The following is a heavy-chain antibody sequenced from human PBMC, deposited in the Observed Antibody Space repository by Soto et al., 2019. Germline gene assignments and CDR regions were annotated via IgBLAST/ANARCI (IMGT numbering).Heavy chain of an antibody. CDR3: AHREGAVAGIEYFQH. Sequence: SGPTLVNPTQTLTLTCTFSGFSLSTSGVGVGWIRQPPGKALEWLALIYWDDDKRYSPSLKSRLTITKNTSKNQVVLTMTNMDPVDTATYYCAHREGAVAGIEYFQHWGQGTLVTVSS. D-gene: IGHD6-19*01. CDR1: GFSLSTSGVG. CDR2: IYWDDDK. J-gene: IGHJ1*01. V-gene: IGHV2-5*02.